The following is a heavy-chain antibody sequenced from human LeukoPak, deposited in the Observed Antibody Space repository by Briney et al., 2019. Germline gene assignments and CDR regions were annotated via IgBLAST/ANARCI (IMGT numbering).Heavy chain of an antibody. D-gene: IGHD2-21*01. J-gene: IGHJ4*02. CDR3: ARGCPSCGGDCYDY. CDR2: IYYSGST. V-gene: IGHV4-59*01. CDR1: GGSISSYY. Sequence: SETLSLTCTVSGGSISSYYWSWIRQPPGKGLEWIGYIYYSGSTNYNPSLKSRVTISVDTSKNQFSLKLSSVTAADTAVYYCARGCPSCGGDCYDYWGQGTLVTVSS.